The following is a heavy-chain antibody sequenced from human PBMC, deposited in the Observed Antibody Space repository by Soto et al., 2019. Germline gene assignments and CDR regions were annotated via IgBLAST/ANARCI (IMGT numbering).Heavy chain of an antibody. CDR2: TSDGST. CDR1: GFTFSNYG. J-gene: IGHJ4*02. Sequence: EVQLLGSGGGSVQPGGSLRLPCAASGFTFSNYGMTWVRQAPGEGLEWLSATSDGSTFYRESVKGRFTMSRDDSINMLFLHMSSLRAEDTATYYCARLVPGTWFGDYCGQGILVSVSS. CDR3: ARLVPGTWFGDY. D-gene: IGHD6-19*01. V-gene: IGHV3-23*01.